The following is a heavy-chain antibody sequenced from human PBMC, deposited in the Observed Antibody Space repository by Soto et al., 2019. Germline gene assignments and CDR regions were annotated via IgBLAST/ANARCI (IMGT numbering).Heavy chain of an antibody. CDR1: GFTFSFYE. Sequence: SGGSLRLSCAGSGFTFSFYEMSWVRQAPGKGLEWVSYISSGGSTMYYADSVKGRFTISRDNAKNSLYLQMNSLRAEDTAVYYCARDGYGDPYFYYGMDVWGQGTTVTVSS. CDR3: ARDGYGDPYFYYGMDV. V-gene: IGHV3-48*03. CDR2: ISSGGSTM. D-gene: IGHD4-17*01. J-gene: IGHJ6*02.